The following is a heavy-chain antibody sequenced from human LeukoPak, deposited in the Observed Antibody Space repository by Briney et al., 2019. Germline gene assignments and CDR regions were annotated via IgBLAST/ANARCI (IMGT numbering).Heavy chain of an antibody. CDR3: ARPYYDYVWGSYRFDRYDY. CDR2: INPNSGGT. Sequence: ASVKVSCKASGYTFTGYYMHWVRQAPGQGLGWMGWINPNSGGTNYAQKFQGRVTMTRDTSISTAYMELSRLRSDDTAVYYCARPYYDYVWGSYRFDRYDYWGQGTLVTVSS. CDR1: GYTFTGYY. J-gene: IGHJ4*02. D-gene: IGHD3-16*02. V-gene: IGHV1-2*02.